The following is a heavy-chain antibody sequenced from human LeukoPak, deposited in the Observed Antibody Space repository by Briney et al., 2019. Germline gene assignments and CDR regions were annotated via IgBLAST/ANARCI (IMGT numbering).Heavy chain of an antibody. D-gene: IGHD3-10*01. CDR2: ISYEGSNK. Sequence: GRSLRLSCAASGFTFSSYAMHWVRQAPGKGLEWVAVISYEGSNKYYADSVKGRFTISRDNSKNTLYLQMNSLRAEDTAVYYCARVYGSGSSYYYYGMDVWGQGTTVTVSS. V-gene: IGHV3-30-3*01. CDR3: ARVYGSGSSYYYYGMDV. CDR1: GFTFSSYA. J-gene: IGHJ6*02.